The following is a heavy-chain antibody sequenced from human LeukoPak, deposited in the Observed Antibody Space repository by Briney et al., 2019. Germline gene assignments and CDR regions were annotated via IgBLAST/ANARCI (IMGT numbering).Heavy chain of an antibody. Sequence: SETLSLTCAVYGGSFSGYYWSWIRQPPGKGLEWIGEINHSGSTNYNPSLKSRVTISVDTSKNQFSLKLSSVTAADTAVYYCARGRITMVRGVIRLNYYYYYMDVWGKGTTVTISS. CDR2: INHSGST. J-gene: IGHJ6*03. CDR3: ARGRITMVRGVIRLNYYYYYMDV. D-gene: IGHD3-10*01. V-gene: IGHV4-34*01. CDR1: GGSFSGYY.